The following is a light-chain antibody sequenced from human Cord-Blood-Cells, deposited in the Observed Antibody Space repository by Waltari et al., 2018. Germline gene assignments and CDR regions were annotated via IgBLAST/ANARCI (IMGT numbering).Light chain of an antibody. Sequence: QSVLTQPPSVSGAPGQWVTISCPGDSPNIGAGSAVHWYQQLPGTAPKLLIYGNSNRPSGVPDRFSGSKSGTSASLAITGLQAEDEADYYCQSYDSSLSGVVFGGGTKLTVL. J-gene: IGLJ2*01. CDR2: GNS. CDR3: QSYDSSLSGVV. CDR1: SPNIGAGSA. V-gene: IGLV1-40*01.